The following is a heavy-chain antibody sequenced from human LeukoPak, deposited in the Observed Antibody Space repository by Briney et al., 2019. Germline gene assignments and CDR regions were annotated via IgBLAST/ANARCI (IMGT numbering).Heavy chain of an antibody. D-gene: IGHD1-26*01. J-gene: IGHJ3*02. Sequence: GGSLRLSCAASGFTFSSYAVSWVRQAPGKGLERVSAISGSGGSTHYADSVKGRFTISRDNSKNTLYLQMNSLRAEDTAVYYCAKDNGWELHAFDIWGQGTMVTVSS. CDR2: ISGSGGST. CDR1: GFTFSSYA. V-gene: IGHV3-23*01. CDR3: AKDNGWELHAFDI.